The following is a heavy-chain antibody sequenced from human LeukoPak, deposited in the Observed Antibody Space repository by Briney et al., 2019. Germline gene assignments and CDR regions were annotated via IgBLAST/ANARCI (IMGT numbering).Heavy chain of an antibody. CDR2: IYYSGST. CDR3: ARARGYRYGYPFDY. J-gene: IGHJ4*02. Sequence: PSETLSLTCTVSGGSISSYYWSWIRQPPGKGLEWIGYIYYSGSTNYNPSLKSRVTISVDTSKNQFSLKLSSVTAADTAVYYCARARGYRYGYPFDYWGQGTLVTVSS. CDR1: GGSISSYY. D-gene: IGHD5-18*01. V-gene: IGHV4-59*01.